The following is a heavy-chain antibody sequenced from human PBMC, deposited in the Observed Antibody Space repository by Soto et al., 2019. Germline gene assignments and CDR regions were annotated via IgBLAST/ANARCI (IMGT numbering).Heavy chain of an antibody. V-gene: IGHV4-39*02. Sequence: PSETLSLTCIVSGGSISSSSYYWGWIRQPPGKGLDWIGTIYYSGSTYYNPSLKSRVTISVDTSKNQFSLKLSSVTAADTAVYYCARDLVSDYGDLIAMDVWGQGTTVTVSS. J-gene: IGHJ6*02. CDR2: IYYSGST. CDR3: ARDLVSDYGDLIAMDV. CDR1: GGSISSSSYY. D-gene: IGHD4-17*01.